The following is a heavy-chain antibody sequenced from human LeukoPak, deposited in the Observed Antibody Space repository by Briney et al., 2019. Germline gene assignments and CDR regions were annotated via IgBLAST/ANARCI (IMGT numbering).Heavy chain of an antibody. CDR2: ISWNSGYI. J-gene: IGHJ4*02. CDR3: TKGYWRGTGYPLDC. V-gene: IGHV3-9*03. CDR1: GFTIDDYA. Sequence: GGSLRLSCAASGFTIDDYAMHWVRQAPGKGLEWVSGISWNSGYIGYADSVKGRFTISRDNAKNSLYLQMNSLRTEDMAFYYCTKGYWRGTGYPLDCWGQGTLVTVSS. D-gene: IGHD3/OR15-3a*01.